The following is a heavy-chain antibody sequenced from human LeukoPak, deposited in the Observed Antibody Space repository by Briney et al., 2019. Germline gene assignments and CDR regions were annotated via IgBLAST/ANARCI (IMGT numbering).Heavy chain of an antibody. V-gene: IGHV5-51*01. J-gene: IGHJ4*02. CDR2: IYPGDSDT. CDR1: GYSFTSYW. Sequence: KRGESLQISCKGSGYSFTSYWIGWGRQMPGKGLEWMGIIYPGDSDTRYSPSFQGQVTISADKSISTAYLQWSSLKASATAMYYCARCSGSYYNGHFHYWGQGTLVTVSS. D-gene: IGHD3-10*02. CDR3: ARCSGSYYNGHFHY.